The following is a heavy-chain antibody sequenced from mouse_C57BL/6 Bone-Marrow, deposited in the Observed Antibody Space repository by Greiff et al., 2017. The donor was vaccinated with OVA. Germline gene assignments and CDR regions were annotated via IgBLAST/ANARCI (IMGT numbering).Heavy chain of an antibody. CDR1: GFNIKDDY. J-gene: IGHJ2*01. CDR3: RGSPFDY. CDR2: IDPENGDT. V-gene: IGHV14-4*01. Sequence: VQLMESGAELVRPGASVKLSCTASGFNIKDDYMHWVKQRPEQGLEWFGWIDPENGDTEYASKFPGKDTITADASSNTAYLQLISLTSEYTAVYYCRGSPFDYWGQGTTLTVSS. D-gene: IGHD1-1*01.